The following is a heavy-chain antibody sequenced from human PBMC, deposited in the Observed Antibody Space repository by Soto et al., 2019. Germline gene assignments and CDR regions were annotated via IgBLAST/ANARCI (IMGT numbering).Heavy chain of an antibody. Sequence: QVQLQESGPGLVKPSQTLSLTCTVSGGSISSGGYYWHWIRQHPGNGLEWIGHIYYSGSTYYNPSLKRRVTTSVDTSKNQFSLKLSAVTAADTAMYYCAREPRAWGQGTLVTVSS. J-gene: IGHJ5*02. CDR2: IYYSGST. V-gene: IGHV4-31*03. CDR1: GGSISSGGYY. CDR3: AREPRA.